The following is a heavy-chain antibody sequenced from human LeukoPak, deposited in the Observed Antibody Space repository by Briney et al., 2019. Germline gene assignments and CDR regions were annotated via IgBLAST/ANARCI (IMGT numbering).Heavy chain of an antibody. Sequence: GASVKVSCKASGYTFTSYYIHWVRQAPGQGLEWMGIINPSGGSTSYAQRFQGRVTMTRDMSTSTVYMELSSLRSEDAAVYYCARDLRGDYGDYSDYWGQGTLVTVSS. D-gene: IGHD4-17*01. V-gene: IGHV1-46*01. CDR3: ARDLRGDYGDYSDY. J-gene: IGHJ4*02. CDR2: INPSGGST. CDR1: GYTFTSYY.